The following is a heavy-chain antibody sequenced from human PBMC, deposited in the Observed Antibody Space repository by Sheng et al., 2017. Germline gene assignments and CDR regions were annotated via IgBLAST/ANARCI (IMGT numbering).Heavy chain of an antibody. J-gene: IGHJ4*02. Sequence: QVYLVQSGAEVKKPGASVKVSCKASGYIFITYGINWVRQAPGQGLEYMGWIGPDTANTDYTQKFQGRVTMTTDTSTSTAYMELRSLSSDDTAVYYCTRLRPIAYLVGYSDEWGQGTLVIVSS. V-gene: IGHV1-18*01. CDR3: TRLRPIAYLVGYSDE. CDR1: GYIFITYG. D-gene: IGHD2-21*01. CDR2: IGPDTANT.